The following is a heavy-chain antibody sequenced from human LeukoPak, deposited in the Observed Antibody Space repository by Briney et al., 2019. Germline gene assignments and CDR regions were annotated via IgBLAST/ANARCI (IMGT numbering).Heavy chain of an antibody. CDR2: IYYSGST. V-gene: IGHV4-59*01. CDR1: GGSISSYY. J-gene: IGHJ4*02. D-gene: IGHD3-3*01. Sequence: SETLSLTCTVFGGSISSYYWSWIRQPPGKRLEWIGHIYYSGSTNYNPSLKSRVTISVDTSKNQFSLKLSSVTAADTAVYYCASRSSIWSGYQDTLYYFDSWGQGTLVTVSS. CDR3: ASRSSIWSGYQDTLYYFDS.